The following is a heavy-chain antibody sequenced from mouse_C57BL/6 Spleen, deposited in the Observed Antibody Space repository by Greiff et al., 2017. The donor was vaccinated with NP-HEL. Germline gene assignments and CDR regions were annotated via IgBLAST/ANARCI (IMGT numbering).Heavy chain of an antibody. Sequence: QVQLQQPGAELVRPGTSVKLSCKASGYTFTSYWMHWVKQRPGQGLEWIGVIDPSDSYTNYNQKFKGKATLTVDTSSSTAYMQLSSLTSEDSAVYDCARWGITTAEYFDDGGQGTTLTVSS. D-gene: IGHD1-1*01. J-gene: IGHJ2*01. CDR1: GYTFTSYW. V-gene: IGHV1-59*01. CDR2: IDPSDSYT. CDR3: ARWGITTAEYFDD.